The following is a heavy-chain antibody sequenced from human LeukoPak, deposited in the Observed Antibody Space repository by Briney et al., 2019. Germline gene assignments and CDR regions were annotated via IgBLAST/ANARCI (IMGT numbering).Heavy chain of an antibody. CDR3: ARGIQLWLNYFDY. CDR1: GGTFSSYA. J-gene: IGHJ4*02. V-gene: IGHV1-69*13. D-gene: IGHD5-18*01. Sequence: GASVKVSCKASGGTFSSYAISWVRQAPGQGLEWMGGIIPIFGTANYAQKFQGRVTITADESTSTAYMELSSLRSEDTAVYYCARGIQLWLNYFDYRGQGTLVTVSS. CDR2: IIPIFGTA.